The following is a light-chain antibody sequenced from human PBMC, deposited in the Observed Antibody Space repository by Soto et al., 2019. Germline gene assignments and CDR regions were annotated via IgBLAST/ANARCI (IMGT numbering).Light chain of an antibody. Sequence: EIVMTQSPATLSLSPGERATLSCRASQSVSSYLAWYQQKPGQAPKLLIYRASPLESGVPSRFSGSGSGTEFTLTISSLQPDDLATYYCQQCNNYPITFGQGTRLEIK. CDR2: RAS. V-gene: IGKV3-15*01. J-gene: IGKJ5*01. CDR1: QSVSSY. CDR3: QQCNNYPIT.